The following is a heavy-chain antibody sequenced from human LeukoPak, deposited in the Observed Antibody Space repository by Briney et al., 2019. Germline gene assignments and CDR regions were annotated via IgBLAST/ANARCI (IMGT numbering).Heavy chain of an antibody. CDR2: ISAAGSAT. CDR3: AKRLGAADTYGRALDY. J-gene: IGHJ1*01. CDR1: GFTFSRCP. Sequence: GGSLRLSCAASGFTFSRCPMSWVRQAPGKGLEWVSTISAAGSATYYADSVKGRFTISRDNFKNTLYLRMNNLRAEDTALYYCAKRLGAADTYGRALDYWGQGTLVTVSS. D-gene: IGHD2-15*01. V-gene: IGHV3-23*01.